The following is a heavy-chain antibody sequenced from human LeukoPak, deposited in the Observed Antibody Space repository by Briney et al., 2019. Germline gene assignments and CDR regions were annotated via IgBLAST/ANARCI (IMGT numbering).Heavy chain of an antibody. CDR1: GFTFDDYA. V-gene: IGHV3-43*02. Sequence: GGSLRLSCAASGFTFDDYAMHWVRQAPGKGLEWVSLISGDGGSTYYADSVKGRFTISRDNSKNSLYLQMNSLRTEDTALYYCAKDLRDGYKYYYYYGMDVWGQGTTVTVSS. D-gene: IGHD5-24*01. J-gene: IGHJ6*02. CDR3: AKDLRDGYKYYYYYGMDV. CDR2: ISGDGGST.